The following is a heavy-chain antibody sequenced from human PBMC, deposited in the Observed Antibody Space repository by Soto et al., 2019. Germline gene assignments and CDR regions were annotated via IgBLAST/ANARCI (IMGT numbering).Heavy chain of an antibody. J-gene: IGHJ4*02. D-gene: IGHD3-22*01. CDR2: IYYSGST. V-gene: IGHV4-31*03. Sequence: SETLSLTCTVSGGSISSGGYYWSWSRQHPGKGLEWIGYIYYSGSTYYNPSLKSRVTISVDTSKNQFSLQLSSVTAADTAVYYCARVQGYYYDSSGHYYFDYWGQGTLVTVSS. CDR3: ARVQGYYYDSSGHYYFDY. CDR1: GGSISSGGYY.